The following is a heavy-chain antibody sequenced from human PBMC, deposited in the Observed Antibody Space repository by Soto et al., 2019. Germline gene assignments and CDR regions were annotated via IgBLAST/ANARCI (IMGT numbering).Heavy chain of an antibody. V-gene: IGHV4-39*01. Sequence: SGPTPGNHTQTLTQTCRFSGFSLSTSEMCVSWIRQPPGKGLEWIGSIYYSGSTYYNPSLKSRVTISVDTSKNQFSLKLTSVTAADTAVYYCARLRSGMAGYWGQGTLVTVSS. D-gene: IGHD3-3*01. CDR2: IYYSGST. CDR3: ARLRSGMAGY. J-gene: IGHJ4*02. CDR1: GFSLSTSEMC.